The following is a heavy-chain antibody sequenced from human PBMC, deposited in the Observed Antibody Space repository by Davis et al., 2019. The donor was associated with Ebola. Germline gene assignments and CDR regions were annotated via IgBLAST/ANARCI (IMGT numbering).Heavy chain of an antibody. V-gene: IGHV4-34*01. CDR1: GGSFSGYY. D-gene: IGHD6-19*01. J-gene: IGHJ6*02. CDR2: INHSGST. Sequence: SETLSLTCTVYGGSFSGYYWSWIRQPPGKGLEWIGEINHSGSTNYNPSPKSRVTISVDTSKNQFSLKLSSVTAADTAVYYCARVKVAGTPRTRYYYYYGMDVWGQGTTVTVSS. CDR3: ARVKVAGTPRTRYYYYYGMDV.